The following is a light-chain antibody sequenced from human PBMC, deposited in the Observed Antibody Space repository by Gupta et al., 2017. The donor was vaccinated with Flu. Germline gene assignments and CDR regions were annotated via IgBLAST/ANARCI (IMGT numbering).Light chain of an antibody. CDR3: QQYDFLPPT. CDR2: DAS. CDR1: QDIKTY. V-gene: IGKV1-33*01. J-gene: IGKJ2*01. Sequence: QVTQSPASLSGGLGDRVSITCQASQDIKTYVNWYQQKPGKAPKLLIYDASILEIGVPSRFSGSGSGRRFTLTINGLQPDDVATYFCQQYDFLPPTFGQGTKLAIK.